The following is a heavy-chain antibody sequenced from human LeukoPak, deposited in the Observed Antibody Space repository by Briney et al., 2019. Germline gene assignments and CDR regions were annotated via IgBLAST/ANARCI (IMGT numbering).Heavy chain of an antibody. Sequence: GGSLRFSCTASGFIFSSYAIHWVRQAAGKGLEWVTLLSYEGRNIYYGESGWGQFIISRNKYKNTLYLQMNSLRARYTAIYYCAREGGDHDAFDIWGGGTMVTVSS. CDR1: GFIFSSYA. CDR2: LSYEGRNI. V-gene: IGHV3-30*04. D-gene: IGHD3-16*01. J-gene: IGHJ3*02. CDR3: AREGGDHDAFDI.